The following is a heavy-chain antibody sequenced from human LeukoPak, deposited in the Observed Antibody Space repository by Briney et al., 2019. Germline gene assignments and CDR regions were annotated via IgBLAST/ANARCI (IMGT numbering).Heavy chain of an antibody. J-gene: IGHJ6*03. Sequence: ASVKVSCKASGYTFTSYDINWGPHATGQGLERMGRMNPNSGNTSYAQKFQGRVTMTRNTTTSTAYMEMSSLRSEDTAVYYCAAASPRYYSYYYMDVWGKGTTVTVSS. V-gene: IGHV1-8*01. CDR1: GYTFTSYD. D-gene: IGHD6-25*01. CDR2: MNPNSGNT. CDR3: AAASPRYYSYYYMDV.